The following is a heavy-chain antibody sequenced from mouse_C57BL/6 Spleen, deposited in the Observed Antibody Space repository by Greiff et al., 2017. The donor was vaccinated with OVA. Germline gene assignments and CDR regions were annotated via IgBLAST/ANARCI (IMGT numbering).Heavy chain of an antibody. V-gene: IGHV1-4*01. CDR3: ARWITTDYFDY. D-gene: IGHD2-4*01. CDR1: GYTFTSYT. Sequence: VQLQQSGAELARPGASVKMSCKASGYTFTSYTMHWVKQRPGQGLEWIGYINPSSGYTKYNQKFKDKATLTADKSSSTAYMQLSSLTSEDSAVYYFARWITTDYFDYWGQGTTLTVSS. CDR2: INPSSGYT. J-gene: IGHJ2*01.